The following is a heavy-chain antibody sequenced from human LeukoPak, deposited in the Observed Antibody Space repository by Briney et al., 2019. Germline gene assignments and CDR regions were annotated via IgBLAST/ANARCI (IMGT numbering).Heavy chain of an antibody. D-gene: IGHD3-10*02. CDR2: IKKDGSEK. Sequence: GGSLRLSCAASGFTFSSYWMSWVRQAPGKGLEWVANIKKDGSEKYYVDSVKGRFTISRDNAKNSLYLQLNSLRAEDTAVYYCAELGITMIGGVWGKGTTVTISS. CDR3: AELGITMIGGV. V-gene: IGHV3-7*01. J-gene: IGHJ6*04. CDR1: GFTFSSYW.